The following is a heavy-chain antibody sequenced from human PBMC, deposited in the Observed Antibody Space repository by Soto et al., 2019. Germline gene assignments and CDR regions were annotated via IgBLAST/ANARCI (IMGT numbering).Heavy chain of an antibody. V-gene: IGHV1-69*08. CDR2: IIPILGIA. D-gene: IGHD3-22*01. CDR1: GGTFSSYT. CDR3: ARERSPISRGFPKTGWFDP. Sequence: QVQLVQSGAEVKKPGSSVKVSCKASGGTFSSYTISWVRQAPGQGLEWMGRIIPILGIANYAQKFQGRVTITADKSTSTAYMELSSLRSEDTAVYYCARERSPISRGFPKTGWFDPWGQGTLVTVSS. J-gene: IGHJ5*02.